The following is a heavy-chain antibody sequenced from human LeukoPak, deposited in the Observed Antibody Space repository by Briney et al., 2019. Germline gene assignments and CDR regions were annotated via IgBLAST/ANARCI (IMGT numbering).Heavy chain of an antibody. CDR3: AKDGNTVTTFRAGDY. J-gene: IGHJ4*02. CDR2: ISGSGGST. Sequence: GGSLRLSCAASGFTFSSYAMSWVCQAPGKGLEWVSAISGSGGSTYYADSVKGRFTISRDNSKNTLYLQMNSLRAEDTAVYYCAKDGNTVTTFRAGDYWGQGTLVTVSS. V-gene: IGHV3-23*01. CDR1: GFTFSSYA. D-gene: IGHD4-17*01.